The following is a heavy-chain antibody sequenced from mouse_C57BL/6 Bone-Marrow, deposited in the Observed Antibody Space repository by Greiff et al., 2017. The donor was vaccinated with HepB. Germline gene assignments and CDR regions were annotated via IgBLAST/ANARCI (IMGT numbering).Heavy chain of an antibody. Sequence: VQGVESGAELVRPGTSVKMSCKASGYTFTNYWIGWAKQRPGHGLEWIGDIYPGGGYTNYNEKFKGKATLTADKSSSTAYMQFSSLTSEDSAIYYCARYSNFYAMDYWGQGTSVTVSS. CDR1: GYTFTNYW. D-gene: IGHD2-5*01. J-gene: IGHJ4*01. CDR2: IYPGGGYT. CDR3: ARYSNFYAMDY. V-gene: IGHV1-63*01.